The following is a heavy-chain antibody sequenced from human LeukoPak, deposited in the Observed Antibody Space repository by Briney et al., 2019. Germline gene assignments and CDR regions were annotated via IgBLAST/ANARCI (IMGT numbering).Heavy chain of an antibody. CDR1: GGSISSFY. V-gene: IGHV4-4*07. D-gene: IGHD3-3*02. CDR3: ARDISWFDP. Sequence: PSETLSLTCTVSGGSISSFYWSWIRQPAGTGLEWIGRISSSGSTNYNPSLKSRVTVSVDKSKNQFSLKLTSVTAADTAVYYCARDISWFDPWGQGTLVTVSS. J-gene: IGHJ5*02. CDR2: ISSSGST.